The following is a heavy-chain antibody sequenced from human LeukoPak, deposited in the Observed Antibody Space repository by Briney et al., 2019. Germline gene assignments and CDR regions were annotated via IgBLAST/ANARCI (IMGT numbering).Heavy chain of an antibody. D-gene: IGHD6-13*01. CDR1: GFTFSSYA. V-gene: IGHV3-30-3*01. Sequence: GRSLRLSCAASGFTFSSYAMHWVRQAPGKGLEWVAVISYDGSNKYYADSVKGRFTISRDNSKNTLYLQMNSLRAEDTAVYYCAREYSSSRLFGAFDIWGQGTMVTVSS. J-gene: IGHJ3*02. CDR2: ISYDGSNK. CDR3: AREYSSSRLFGAFDI.